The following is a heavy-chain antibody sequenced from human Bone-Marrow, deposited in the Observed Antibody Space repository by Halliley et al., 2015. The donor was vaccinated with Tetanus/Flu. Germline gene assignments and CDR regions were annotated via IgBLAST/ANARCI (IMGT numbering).Heavy chain of an antibody. J-gene: IGHJ6*02. CDR2: GNNK. V-gene: IGHV3-33*01. Sequence: GNNKYYADSGKGRFTVSRDNSKKTLYLQMNGLRAEDTAVYYCARVPMGYNILTGYYSDGMDVWGQGATATVSS. CDR3: ARVPMGYNILTGYYSDGMDV. D-gene: IGHD3-9*01.